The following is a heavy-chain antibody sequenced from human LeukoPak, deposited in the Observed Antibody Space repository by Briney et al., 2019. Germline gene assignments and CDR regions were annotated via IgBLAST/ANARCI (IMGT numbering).Heavy chain of an antibody. CDR1: GGSFSGYY. J-gene: IGHJ4*02. Sequence: SETLSLTCAVYGGSFSGYYWSWIRQPPGKGLEWIGEINHSGSTNYNPSLKSRVTISVDTSKNQFSLKLSSVTAADTAVYYCARGLIWGIVVVPAASHDYGGNSTMRGHYFDYWGQGTLVTVSS. CDR2: INHSGST. CDR3: ARGLIWGIVVVPAASHDYGGNSTMRGHYFDY. D-gene: IGHD2-2*01. V-gene: IGHV4-34*01.